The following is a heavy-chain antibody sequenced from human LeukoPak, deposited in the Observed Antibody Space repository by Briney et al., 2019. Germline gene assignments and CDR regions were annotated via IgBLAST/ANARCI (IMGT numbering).Heavy chain of an antibody. CDR3: ARARVADYYDSSGYYYIFDY. Sequence: PSETLSLTCTVSGGSISSYYWSWIRQPAGKGLEWIGRIYTSGSTNYNPSLKSRVTMSVDTSKNQFSLKLRSVTAADTAVYYCARARVADYYDSSGYYYIFDYWGQGTLVTVSS. CDR1: GGSISSYY. J-gene: IGHJ4*02. CDR2: IYTSGST. V-gene: IGHV4-4*07. D-gene: IGHD3-22*01.